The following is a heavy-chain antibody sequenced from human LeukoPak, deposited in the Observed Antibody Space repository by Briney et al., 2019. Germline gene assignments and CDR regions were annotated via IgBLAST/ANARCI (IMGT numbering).Heavy chain of an antibody. J-gene: IGHJ6*03. CDR3: ARPPYYYGSGSYYFHYYYMDV. V-gene: IGHV3-74*01. CDR1: GFTFSSYW. Sequence: GGSLRLSCAASGFTFSSYWMHWVRQAPGKGLVWVSRINSDGSSTSYADSVKGRFTISRDNAKNTLYLQMNSLRAEDTAVYYCARPPYYYGSGSYYFHYYYMDVWGKGTTVTVSS. CDR2: INSDGSST. D-gene: IGHD3-10*01.